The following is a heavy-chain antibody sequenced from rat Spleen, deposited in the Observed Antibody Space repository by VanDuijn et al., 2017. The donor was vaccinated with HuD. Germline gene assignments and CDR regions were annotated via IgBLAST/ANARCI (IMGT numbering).Heavy chain of an antibody. J-gene: IGHJ4*01. CDR1: GFTFSDYY. CDR2: ISYEGSST. Sequence: EVQLVESDGGLVQPGRSLKLSCAASGFTFSDYYMAWVRQAPTKGLEWVATISYEGSSTYYGDSVKGRFTISRDNAKSTLYLQMNSLRSEDTATYYCARPYVYAMDAWGQGASVTVSS. V-gene: IGHV5-22*01. CDR3: ARPYVYAMDA. D-gene: IGHD1-6*01.